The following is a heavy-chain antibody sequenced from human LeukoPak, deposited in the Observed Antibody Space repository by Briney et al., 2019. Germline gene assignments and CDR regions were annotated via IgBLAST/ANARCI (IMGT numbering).Heavy chain of an antibody. D-gene: IGHD6-19*01. CDR2: IEYSGGSA. J-gene: IGHJ4*02. Sequence: GGSLRLSCIVSGFTLSSYEMSWIRQAPGKGLEWVASIEYSGGSAYYADPVKGRFSISREDSKNTLYLQLNSLRAEDTALYYCTRNSGWYGFSWGQGTLVTVSS. CDR3: TRNSGWYGFS. CDR1: GFTLSSYE. V-gene: IGHV3-23*01.